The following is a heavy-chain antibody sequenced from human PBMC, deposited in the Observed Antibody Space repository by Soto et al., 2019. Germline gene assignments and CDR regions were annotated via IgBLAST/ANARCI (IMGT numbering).Heavy chain of an antibody. Sequence: QVQLVQSGAEVKKPGASVKVSCKASGYTFTSYGISWVRQAPGQGLEWMGWISAYNGNTNYAQNHQGRVIMTTDTSPSTGDLELRSLRTAGTAVYYCARTLPEDYEFWSGTFDPGGQGTLVTVSS. CDR2: ISAYNGNT. V-gene: IGHV1-18*01. J-gene: IGHJ5*02. CDR3: ARTLPEDYEFWSGTFDP. CDR1: GYTFTSYG. D-gene: IGHD3-3*01.